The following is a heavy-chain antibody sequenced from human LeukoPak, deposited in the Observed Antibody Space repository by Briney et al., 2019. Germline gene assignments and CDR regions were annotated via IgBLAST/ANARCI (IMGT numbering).Heavy chain of an antibody. Sequence: GASLRLSCAGSGFTFGIFSKFAMSWVRQAPGKGLEWVCVISESGENTYYSGSVKGRFTISRDNSKDTLYLQMNSLRAEDTAVYYCAKGRITGWYYFDNWGQGITVTVSS. V-gene: IGHV3-23*01. CDR2: ISESGENT. J-gene: IGHJ4*03. CDR1: GFTFGIFSKFA. D-gene: IGHD2-15*01. CDR3: AKGRITGWYYFDN.